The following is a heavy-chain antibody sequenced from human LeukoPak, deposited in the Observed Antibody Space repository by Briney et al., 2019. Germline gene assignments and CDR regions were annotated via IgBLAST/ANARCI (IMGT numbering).Heavy chain of an antibody. CDR3: AREYVTFGGVIDMETTNYYYYYYMDV. J-gene: IGHJ6*03. CDR1: GYTFTSYG. CDR2: ISAYNGNT. V-gene: IGHV1-18*01. Sequence: GASVKVSCKASGYTFTSYGISWVRQAPGQGLEWMGWISAYNGNTNYAQKLQGRVTMTTDTSTSTAYMELRSLRSDDTAVYYCAREYVTFGGVIDMETTNYYYYYYMDVWGKGTTVTISS. D-gene: IGHD3-16*02.